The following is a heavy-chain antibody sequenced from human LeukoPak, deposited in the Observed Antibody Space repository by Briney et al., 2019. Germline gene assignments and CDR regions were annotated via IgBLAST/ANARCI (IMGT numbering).Heavy chain of an antibody. J-gene: IGHJ4*02. CDR3: ARGRAYVLRFLEWSSRAYFDY. CDR2: INHSGST. V-gene: IGHV4-34*01. CDR1: GGSFSGYY. Sequence: PSETLSLTCAVYGGSFSGYYWSWIRQPPGKGLEWIGEINHSGSTNYNPSLKSRVTISVDTSKNQFSLKLSSVTAADTAVYYCARGRAYVLRFLEWSSRAYFDYWGQGTLSPSPQ. D-gene: IGHD3-3*01.